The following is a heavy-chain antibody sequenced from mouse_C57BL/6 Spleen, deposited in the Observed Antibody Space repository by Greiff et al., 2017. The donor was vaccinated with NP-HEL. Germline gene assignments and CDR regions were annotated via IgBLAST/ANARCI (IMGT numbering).Heavy chain of an antibody. D-gene: IGHD2-2*01. CDR1: GFTFSDAW. Sequence: EVKLMESGGGLVQPGGSMKLSCAASGFTFSDAWMDWVRQSPEKGLEWVAEIRNKANHHATYYAESVKGRFTISRDDSKSSVYLQMNSLRAEDTGIYYCTRHGFYFDYWGQGTTLTVSS. CDR3: TRHGFYFDY. V-gene: IGHV6-6*01. CDR2: IRNKANHHAT. J-gene: IGHJ2*01.